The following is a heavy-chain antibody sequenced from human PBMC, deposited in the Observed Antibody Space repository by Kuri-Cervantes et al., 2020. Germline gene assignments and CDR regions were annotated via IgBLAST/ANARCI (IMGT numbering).Heavy chain of an antibody. CDR1: GFTFSSYS. Sequence: GESLKISCAASGFTFSSYSMNWVRQAPGKGLEWVSYISSSSSTIYYADSVKGRFTISRDNAKNSLYLQMNSLRAGDTAVYYCARGRYSSSWYVPYYYGMDVWGQGTTVTVSS. J-gene: IGHJ6*02. CDR3: ARGRYSSSWYVPYYYGMDV. V-gene: IGHV3-48*01. CDR2: ISSSSSTI. D-gene: IGHD6-13*01.